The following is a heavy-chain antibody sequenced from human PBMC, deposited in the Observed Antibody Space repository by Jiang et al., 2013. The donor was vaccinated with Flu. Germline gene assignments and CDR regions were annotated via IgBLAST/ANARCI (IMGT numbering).Heavy chain of an antibody. CDR2: INPNSGGT. V-gene: IGHV1-2*02. D-gene: IGHD5-24*01. CDR3: VRRDGYNY. Sequence: EWMGWINPNSGGTNYAQKFQGRVTMTRDTSISTAYMELSRLRSDDTAVYYCVRRDGYNYWGQGTLVTVSS. J-gene: IGHJ4*02.